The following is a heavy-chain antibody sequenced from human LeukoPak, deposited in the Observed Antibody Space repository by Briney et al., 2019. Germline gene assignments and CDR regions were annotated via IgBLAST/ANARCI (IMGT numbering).Heavy chain of an antibody. CDR2: IIPVFGVS. J-gene: IGHJ4*01. CDR3: TREGVYAPDPSSYHRDAFDI. V-gene: IGHV1-69*04. Sequence: ASVKVSCKASGGSFSNSVITWVRQAPGQGLEWMGRIIPVFGVSNFAQKFQGRVTITADKSTNTAHVELSRLESGDTAVYYCTREGVYAPDPSSYHRDAFDIWGQGTLVTVSS. CDR1: GGSFSNSV. D-gene: IGHD2/OR15-2a*01.